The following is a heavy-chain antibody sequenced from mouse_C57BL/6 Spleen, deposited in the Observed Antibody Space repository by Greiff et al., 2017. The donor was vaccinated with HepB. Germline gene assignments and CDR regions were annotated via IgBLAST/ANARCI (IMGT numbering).Heavy chain of an antibody. D-gene: IGHD2-5*01. CDR3: TTTIVRDWYFDV. Sequence: EVKLQESGAELVRPGASVKLSCTASGFNIKDDYMHWVKQRPEQGLEWIGWIDPENGDTEYASKFQGKATITADTSSNTAYLQLSSLTSEDTAVYYCTTTIVRDWYFDVWGTGTTVTVSS. J-gene: IGHJ1*03. CDR1: GFNIKDDY. CDR2: IDPENGDT. V-gene: IGHV14-4*01.